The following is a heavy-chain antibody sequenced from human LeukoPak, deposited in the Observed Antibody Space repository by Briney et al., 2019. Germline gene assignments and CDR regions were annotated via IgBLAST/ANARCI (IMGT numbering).Heavy chain of an antibody. Sequence: GASVKVSCKASGYAFSGYYLHWVRQAPGQGLEWMGWINPHSGDTNYAQNFQGRGTMSRDTSISTAYMELSRLTSDDTAIYYCARQKGTTAKEVNWFDPWGQGALVSVSS. CDR2: INPHSGDT. D-gene: IGHD1-1*01. CDR3: ARQKGTTAKEVNWFDP. J-gene: IGHJ5*02. V-gene: IGHV1-2*02. CDR1: GYAFSGYY.